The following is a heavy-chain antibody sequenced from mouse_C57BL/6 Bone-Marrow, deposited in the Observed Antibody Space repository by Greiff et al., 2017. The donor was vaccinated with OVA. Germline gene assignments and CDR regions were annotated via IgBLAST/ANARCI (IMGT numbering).Heavy chain of an antibody. D-gene: IGHD2-4*01. CDR1: GFTFSDYY. Sequence: EVKLVESEGGLVQPGSSMKLSCTASGFTFSDYYMAWVRQVPEKGLEWVANINYDGSSTYYLDSLKSRFIISRDNAKNILYLQMSSLKSEDTATYYCARDRYDYDDAMDYWGQGTSVTVSS. CDR3: ARDRYDYDDAMDY. V-gene: IGHV5-16*01. CDR2: INYDGSST. J-gene: IGHJ4*01.